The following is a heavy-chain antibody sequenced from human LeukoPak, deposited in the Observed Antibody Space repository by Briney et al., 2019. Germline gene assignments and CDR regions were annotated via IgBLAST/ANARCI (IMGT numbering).Heavy chain of an antibody. Sequence: GGSLRLSCAASGFTFVAYSMHWVRQAPGKGLEWVAVMSYDEAKKYYADSVKGRFTVSRDNSKNTLYLEMDSLTEDDTAVYFCARDEEAGGLDVWGQGTTVTVSS. CDR3: ARDEEAGGLDV. V-gene: IGHV3-30*04. CDR2: MSYDEAKK. CDR1: GFTFVAYS. J-gene: IGHJ6*02. D-gene: IGHD3-10*01.